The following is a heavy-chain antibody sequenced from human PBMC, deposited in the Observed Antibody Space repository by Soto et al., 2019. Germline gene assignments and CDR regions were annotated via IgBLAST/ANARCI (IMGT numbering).Heavy chain of an antibody. Sequence: VSCPASGYTFTYYHVDWVRQATGQGLAWMGIINPYGGDTTYARKFQGRVTMTSDTSTSTVYMELSSLRSEDTAVYYYARDSTLDYWGQGTQVTV. CDR2: INPYGGDT. CDR3: ARDSTLDY. CDR1: GYTFTYYH. V-gene: IGHV1-46*01. J-gene: IGHJ4*02.